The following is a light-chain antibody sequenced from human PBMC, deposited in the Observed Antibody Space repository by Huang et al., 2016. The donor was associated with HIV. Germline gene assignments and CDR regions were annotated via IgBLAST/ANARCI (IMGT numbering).Light chain of an antibody. J-gene: IGKJ2*01. Sequence: DIQMTQSPSSLSASVGDRVTITCRASQSISSFLNWYQLQPGKAPKLLIYAASSLQSGVPSRCSGSGSGTDFTLTISSLQPEDFATYYCQQSYSTPPVYTFGQGTKLEIK. CDR2: AAS. CDR3: QQSYSTPPVYT. CDR1: QSISSF. V-gene: IGKV1-39*01.